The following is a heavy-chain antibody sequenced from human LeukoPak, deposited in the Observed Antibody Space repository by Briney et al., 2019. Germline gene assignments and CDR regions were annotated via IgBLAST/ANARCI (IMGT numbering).Heavy chain of an antibody. J-gene: IGHJ4*02. Sequence: SETLFLTCTVSGGSISSYYWSWIRQPPGKGLEWIGYIYYSGSTNYNPSLKSRVTISVDTSKNQFSLKLSSVTAADTAVYYCARGQVLGYSNYWGQGTLVTVSS. CDR2: IYYSGST. CDR3: ARGQVLGYSNY. CDR1: GGSISSYY. V-gene: IGHV4-59*01. D-gene: IGHD6-13*01.